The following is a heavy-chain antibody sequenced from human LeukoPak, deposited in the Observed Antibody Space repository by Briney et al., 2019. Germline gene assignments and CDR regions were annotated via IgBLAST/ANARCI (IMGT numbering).Heavy chain of an antibody. CDR2: ISSSSSYI. J-gene: IGHJ4*02. V-gene: IGHV3-21*01. CDR1: GFTFSSYS. CDR3: ASLDYGDYPVDY. Sequence: GGSLRLSCAVSGFTFSSYSMNWVRQAPGKGLEWVSSISSSSSYIYYADSVKGRFTISRDNAKNSLYLQMNSLRAGDTAVYYCASLDYGDYPVDYWGQGTLVTVSS. D-gene: IGHD4-17*01.